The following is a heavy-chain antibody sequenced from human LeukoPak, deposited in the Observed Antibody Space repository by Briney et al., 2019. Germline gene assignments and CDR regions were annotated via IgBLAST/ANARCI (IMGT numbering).Heavy chain of an antibody. Sequence: SETLSLTCTVSGGSISSYYWSWIRRPPGKGLEWIGYIYYSGSTNYNPSLKSRVTISVDTSKNQFSLKLSSVTAADTAVYYCARGEGYSYNYYMDVWGKGTTVTVSS. J-gene: IGHJ6*03. CDR3: ARGEGYSYNYYMDV. CDR2: IYYSGST. V-gene: IGHV4-59*01. D-gene: IGHD5-18*01. CDR1: GGSISSYY.